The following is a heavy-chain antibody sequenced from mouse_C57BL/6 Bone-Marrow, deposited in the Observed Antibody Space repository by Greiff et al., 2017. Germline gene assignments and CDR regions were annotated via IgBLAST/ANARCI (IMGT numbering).Heavy chain of an antibody. CDR2: IDPSDGYT. J-gene: IGHJ2*01. D-gene: IGHD1-1*01. CDR1: GYTFTSYW. CDR3: ARHYSYYGSSYFDY. Sequence: QVQLKQPGAELVRPGTSVKLSCKASGYTFTSYWMHWVKQRPGQGLEWIGMIDPSDGYTNYNKKFKGKATLTVDTSSSTAYMQLSSLTSEDSAVYYFARHYSYYGSSYFDYWGQGTTLTVSS. V-gene: IGHV1-59*01.